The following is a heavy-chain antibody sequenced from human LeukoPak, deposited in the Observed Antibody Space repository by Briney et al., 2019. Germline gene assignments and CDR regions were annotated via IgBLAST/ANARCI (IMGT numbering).Heavy chain of an antibody. CDR1: GFTFSTYG. Sequence: GGTLKLSCAASGFTFSTYGMSWVRQAPGKGLEWVSAINSGGGSTYYADSVKGRFTISRDNSKNTLYLQMNSLRPEDTAVYYCVKRVQYGSGSYHFDYWGQGTPVTVSS. D-gene: IGHD3-10*01. CDR2: INSGGGST. CDR3: VKRVQYGSGSYHFDY. J-gene: IGHJ4*02. V-gene: IGHV3-23*01.